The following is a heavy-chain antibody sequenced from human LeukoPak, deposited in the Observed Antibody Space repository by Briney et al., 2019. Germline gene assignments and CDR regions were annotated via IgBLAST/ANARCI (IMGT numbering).Heavy chain of an antibody. CDR3: ARGRVGGTSHFDF. J-gene: IGHJ4*02. V-gene: IGHV3-21*01. Sequence: GGSLRLSCAASGFVFSSYTMHWVRQAPGKGLEWVSSITSSTNYIYYADSVKGRFTISRDNAKNSLSLQMNSLRAEDTAVYYCARGRVGGTSHFDFWGQGTLSPSPQ. CDR2: ITSSTNYI. D-gene: IGHD1-26*01. CDR1: GFVFSSYT.